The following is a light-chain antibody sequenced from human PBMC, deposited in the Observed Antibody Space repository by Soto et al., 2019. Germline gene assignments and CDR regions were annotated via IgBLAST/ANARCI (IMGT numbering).Light chain of an antibody. CDR3: QQHINWPLT. CDR2: DAS. J-gene: IGKJ4*01. V-gene: IGKV3D-20*02. Sequence: EFVLTQSPGTLSLSPGERATLACWSSQTVRNNYLAWYQQKPGQAPRLLIYDASSRATGIPDRFSGGGSGTDFTLTISSLEPGDFALYYCQQHINWPLTFGGGTKVDIK. CDR1: QTVRNNY.